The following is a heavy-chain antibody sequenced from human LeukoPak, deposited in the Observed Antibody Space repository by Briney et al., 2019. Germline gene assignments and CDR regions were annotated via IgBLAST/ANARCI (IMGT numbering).Heavy chain of an antibody. D-gene: IGHD3-10*01. CDR3: TTVGSPVLLWFGDPARAEVDY. V-gene: IGHV3-15*01. Sequence: GGSLRLSCAASGFTFSNAWMSWVRQAPGKGLEWVGRIKSKTDGGTTDYAAPVKGRFTISRDDSKNTLYLQMNSLKTEDTAVYYCTTVGSPVLLWFGDPARAEVDYWGQGTLVTVSS. J-gene: IGHJ4*02. CDR2: IKSKTDGGTT. CDR1: GFTFSNAW.